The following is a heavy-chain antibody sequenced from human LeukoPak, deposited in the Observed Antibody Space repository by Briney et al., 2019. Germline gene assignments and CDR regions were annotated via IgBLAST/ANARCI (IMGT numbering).Heavy chain of an antibody. CDR3: AKGRAGMVRGVCDY. CDR1: GFTFSSYG. CDR2: IRNDGSIR. V-gene: IGHV3-30*02. D-gene: IGHD3-10*01. J-gene: IGHJ4*02. Sequence: PGGSLRLSCAPSGFTFSSYGMHWVRQAPGKWLEWVAFIRNDGSIRYYADSLKGRFTISRDNSKNTLYLQMSSLRVDDTAVYYCAKGRAGMVRGVCDYWGQGTLVTVSS.